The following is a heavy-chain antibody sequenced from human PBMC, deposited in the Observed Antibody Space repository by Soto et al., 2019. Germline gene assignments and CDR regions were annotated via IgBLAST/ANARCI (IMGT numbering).Heavy chain of an antibody. CDR3: GRWGPRPI. V-gene: IGHV4-59*01. D-gene: IGHD7-27*01. J-gene: IGHJ4*02. CDR1: GGSISSYY. Sequence: QVQLQESGPGLVKPSETLSLTCTVSGGSISSYYWSWIRQPPGKGLEWIGYIYYSGSTNYNPSLXSXVXXSVDTSKNQFSLKLSSVTAADTAVYYCGRWGPRPIWGQGTLVTVSS. CDR2: IYYSGST.